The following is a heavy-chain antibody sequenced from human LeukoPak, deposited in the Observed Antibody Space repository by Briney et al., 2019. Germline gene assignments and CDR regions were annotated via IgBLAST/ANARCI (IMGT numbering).Heavy chain of an antibody. CDR1: GFTFSSYS. CDR3: ARIRDNHYLEY. J-gene: IGHJ4*02. Sequence: PTGGSLRLSCAASGFTFSSYSMNWVRQAPGKGLVWLSCINPDGSRSTYADSVRGRFTISRDSAKNTLYLQMNSLRDEDTAMYYCARIRDNHYLEYWGQGTLVTVSS. D-gene: IGHD2-21*01. V-gene: IGHV3-74*03. CDR2: INPDGSRS.